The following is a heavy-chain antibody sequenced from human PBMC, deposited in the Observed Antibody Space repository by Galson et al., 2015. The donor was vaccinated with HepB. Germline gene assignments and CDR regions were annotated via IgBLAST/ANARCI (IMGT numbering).Heavy chain of an antibody. D-gene: IGHD3-22*01. V-gene: IGHV6-1*01. Sequence: CAISGDSVSSNRAAWNWIRQSPSRGLGWLGRTYYRSKRSSDYAASVKSRITINADTSKNQFSLQLNSVTPEDTAVYYCARGHYYDSTGAYYFDYWGQGTLVTVSS. CDR3: ARGHYYDSTGAYYFDY. J-gene: IGHJ4*02. CDR2: TYYRSKRSS. CDR1: GDSVSSNRAA.